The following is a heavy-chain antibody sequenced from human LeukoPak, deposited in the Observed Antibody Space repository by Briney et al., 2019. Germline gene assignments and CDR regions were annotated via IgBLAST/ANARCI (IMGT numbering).Heavy chain of an antibody. CDR1: GGTXSSYA. J-gene: IGHJ3*02. CDR3: ARDLGGSSSTIDAFDI. CDR2: IIPIFGTA. Sequence: GSSVKVSCKASGGTXSSYAISGVRQAPGQGLEWMGGIIPIFGTANYAQKFQGRVTITADESTSTAYMELSSLRSEDTAVYYCARDLGGSSSTIDAFDIWGQGTMVTVSS. D-gene: IGHD1-26*01. V-gene: IGHV1-69*01.